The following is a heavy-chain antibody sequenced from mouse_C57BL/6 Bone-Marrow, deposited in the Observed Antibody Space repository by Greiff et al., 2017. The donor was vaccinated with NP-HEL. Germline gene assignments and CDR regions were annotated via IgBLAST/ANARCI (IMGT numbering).Heavy chain of an antibody. J-gene: IGHJ4*01. Sequence: QVQLQQPGAELVKPGASVKMSCKASGYTFTSYWITWVKQRPGQGLEWVGDIYPGSGSTNYNEKFKSKATLTVDTSSSTAYMQLSSLTSEDSAVYYGARAREDWGVYYYARDYWGQGTSVTVSS. CDR1: GYTFTSYW. D-gene: IGHD4-1*01. V-gene: IGHV1-55*01. CDR2: IYPGSGST. CDR3: ARAREDWGVYYYARDY.